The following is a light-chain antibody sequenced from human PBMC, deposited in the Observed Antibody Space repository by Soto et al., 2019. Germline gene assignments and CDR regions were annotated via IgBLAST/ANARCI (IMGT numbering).Light chain of an antibody. CDR3: QQRSNLIT. Sequence: EVVLTQSPATLSLSPGERATLSCRASETIRGLLAWYQQRPGQPPRLLIYDTSNRATGIPARFSGSGSGTDFTLTISSLEPEDFAVYYCQQRSNLITFGQGTRLEIK. CDR1: ETIRGL. V-gene: IGKV3-11*01. J-gene: IGKJ5*01. CDR2: DTS.